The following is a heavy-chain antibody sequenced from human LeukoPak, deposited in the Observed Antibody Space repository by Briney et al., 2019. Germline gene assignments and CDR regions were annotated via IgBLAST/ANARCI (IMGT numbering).Heavy chain of an antibody. V-gene: IGHV4-59*11. Sequence: PSETLSLTCTVSGGSISSHYWSWIRQPPGKGPEWIGYIYYSGSTNYNPSLKSRVTISVDTSKNQFSLKLSSVTAADTAVYYCARDDCTNGVCYLDYWGQGTLVTVSS. CDR2: IYYSGST. CDR3: ARDDCTNGVCYLDY. D-gene: IGHD2-8*01. CDR1: GGSISSHY. J-gene: IGHJ4*02.